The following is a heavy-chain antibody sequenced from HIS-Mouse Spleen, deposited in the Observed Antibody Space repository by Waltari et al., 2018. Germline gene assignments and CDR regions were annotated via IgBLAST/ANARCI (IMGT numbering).Heavy chain of an antibody. CDR2: IYTSGST. CDR3: ARDFHDFWSGYYGGDKKHDAFDI. V-gene: IGHV4-4*07. D-gene: IGHD3-3*01. Sequence: QVQLQESGPGLVKPSETLSLTCTVSGGSISRYYWRWIRQPAGTGLEWIGRIYTSGSTNYNPSLKSRVTMSVDTSKNQFSLKLSSVTAADTAVYYCARDFHDFWSGYYGGDKKHDAFDIWGQGTMVTVSS. J-gene: IGHJ3*02. CDR1: GGSISRYY.